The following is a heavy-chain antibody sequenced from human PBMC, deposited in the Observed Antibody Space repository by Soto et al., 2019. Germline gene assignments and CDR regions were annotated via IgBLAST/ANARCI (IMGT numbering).Heavy chain of an antibody. J-gene: IGHJ4*02. Sequence: EVQLVESGGGLVQPGGSLRLSCAASGFTFSSYEMNWVRQAPGKGLEWVSYISSSGSTIYYADSVKGRFTISRDNAKNSLYLQMNSLRAEDTAGYYCARGYSYGDFDYWGQGTLVTVSS. V-gene: IGHV3-48*03. CDR3: ARGYSYGDFDY. CDR2: ISSSGSTI. CDR1: GFTFSSYE. D-gene: IGHD5-18*01.